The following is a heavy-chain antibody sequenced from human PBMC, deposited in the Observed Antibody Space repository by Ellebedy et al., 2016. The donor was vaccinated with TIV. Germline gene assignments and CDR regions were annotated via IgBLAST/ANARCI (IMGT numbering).Heavy chain of an antibody. D-gene: IGHD3-10*01. CDR3: AREGNHKPFDY. CDR1: GFTFSDYH. V-gene: IGHV3-11*06. J-gene: IGHJ4*02. CDR2: INTGSSYT. Sequence: GESLKISCAASGFTFSDYHMSWIRQAPGRGLEWLSYINTGSSYTKYADSVWGRFTISRDNSKRSLYLQMNNLRVEDTGVYYCAREGNHKPFDYWGQGTLVTVSS.